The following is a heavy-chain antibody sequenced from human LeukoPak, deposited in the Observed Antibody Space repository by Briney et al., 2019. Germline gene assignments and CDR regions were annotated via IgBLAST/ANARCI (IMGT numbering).Heavy chain of an antibody. V-gene: IGHV1-2*02. Sequence: ASVTVSHMPSGYTFTVYYIHWVRQAPGQGGAWMGWINPNNGGTNHPQSLQGRGTITRDPASSTAHLELSSLNPRGPGRTSCARGDCCVSGCHGGNWFDPWGQGTLVTVSS. CDR3: ARGDCCVSGCHGGNWFDP. CDR2: INPNNGGT. D-gene: IGHD1-26*01. CDR1: GYTFTVYY. J-gene: IGHJ5*02.